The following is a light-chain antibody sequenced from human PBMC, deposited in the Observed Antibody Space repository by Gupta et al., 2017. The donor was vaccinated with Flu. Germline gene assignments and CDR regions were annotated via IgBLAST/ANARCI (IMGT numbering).Light chain of an antibody. CDR1: QSIGNY. CDR2: AAF. J-gene: IGKJ1*01. Sequence: DIQVTQSPSSLSASVGDRVTITCRASQSIGNYLNWYQQMPERAPKLLIYAAFTLQSRVPSRFSGSGSGTDFTLTISSLQPEDFGTYWCQQSSLSPWTFGQGTTVEIK. V-gene: IGKV1-39*01. CDR3: QQSSLSPWT.